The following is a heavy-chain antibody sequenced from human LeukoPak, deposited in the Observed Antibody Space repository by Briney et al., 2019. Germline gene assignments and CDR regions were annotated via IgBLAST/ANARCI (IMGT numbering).Heavy chain of an antibody. CDR2: MNPNRGNT. J-gene: IGHJ4*02. CDR1: GYTFTSYD. Sequence: ASVKVSCKACGYTFTSYDINSVRQATGQGLEWMGWMNPNRGNTGYVQKFQGRVTMTRNTSISTAYIELSRLRSEDTAVYYCARLGYYDYIWRGYRYTELDYWGQGTLVTVPS. CDR3: ARLGYYDYIWRGYRYTELDY. V-gene: IGHV1-8*01. D-gene: IGHD3-16*02.